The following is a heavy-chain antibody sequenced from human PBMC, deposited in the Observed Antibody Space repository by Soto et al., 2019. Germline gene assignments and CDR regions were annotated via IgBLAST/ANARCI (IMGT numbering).Heavy chain of an antibody. Sequence: GGSLRLSCAASGFTFSSYAMHWVRQAPGKGLEWVSVIYSGGSTYYADSVKGRFTISRHNSKNTLYLQMNSLRAEDTAVYYCARAVVAATPTDAFDIWGQGTMVTVSS. D-gene: IGHD2-15*01. CDR3: ARAVVAATPTDAFDI. V-gene: IGHV3-53*04. J-gene: IGHJ3*02. CDR1: GFTFSSYA. CDR2: IYSGGST.